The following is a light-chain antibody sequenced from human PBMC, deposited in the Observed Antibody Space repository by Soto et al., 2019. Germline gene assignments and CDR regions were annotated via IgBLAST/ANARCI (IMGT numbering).Light chain of an antibody. Sequence: QSVLTQPASVSGSPGQSITISCTGTSSDVGGYNYVSWYQQHPGKAPKLMIYDVTNRPSGVSNRFSGSKSGNTASQTISGLQAEDEADYYCSSYTSSSTPLVFGGGTKVTVL. J-gene: IGLJ3*02. CDR2: DVT. CDR3: SSYTSSSTPLV. V-gene: IGLV2-14*01. CDR1: SSDVGGYNY.